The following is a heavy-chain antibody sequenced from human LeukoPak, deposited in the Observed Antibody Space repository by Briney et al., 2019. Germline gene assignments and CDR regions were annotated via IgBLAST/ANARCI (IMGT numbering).Heavy chain of an antibody. Sequence: ETLSLTCAVYGGSFSGYYWSWIRQPPGKGLEWIGEINHSGSTNYNPSLKSRVTISVDTSKNQFSLKLSSVTAADTAVYYCARAGLWSRIDYWGQGTLVTVSS. D-gene: IGHD5-18*01. CDR1: GGSFSGYY. CDR3: ARAGLWSRIDY. J-gene: IGHJ4*02. V-gene: IGHV4-34*01. CDR2: INHSGST.